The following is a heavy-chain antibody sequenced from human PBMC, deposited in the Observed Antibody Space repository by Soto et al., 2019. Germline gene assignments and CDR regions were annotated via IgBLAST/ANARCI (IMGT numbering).Heavy chain of an antibody. CDR3: ARGQRALITYGPFDP. Sequence: GGSLRLSCAASGFTLSNYAMSWVRQAPGKGLEWVSTFSGTGGYTYYADSVKGRFTISRDDSKNTLFLHMNSLRAADTAVYYCARGQRALITYGPFDPWGQGTLVTV. D-gene: IGHD4-17*01. CDR1: GFTLSNYA. CDR2: FSGTGGYT. J-gene: IGHJ5*02. V-gene: IGHV3-23*01.